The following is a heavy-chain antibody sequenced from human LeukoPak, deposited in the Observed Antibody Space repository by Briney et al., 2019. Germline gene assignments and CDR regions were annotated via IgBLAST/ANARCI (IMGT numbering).Heavy chain of an antibody. CDR2: ISGSGGST. V-gene: IGHV3-23*01. J-gene: IGHJ4*02. CDR3: AKEIAVAGTSCFDY. Sequence: GGSLRLSCAASGFTFSSYAMSWVRQAPGKGLEWVSAISGSGGSTYYADSVKGRFTTSRDNSQNTLYLQMNSLRAEDTAVYYCAKEIAVAGTSCFDYWGQGTLVTVSS. D-gene: IGHD6-19*01. CDR1: GFTFSSYA.